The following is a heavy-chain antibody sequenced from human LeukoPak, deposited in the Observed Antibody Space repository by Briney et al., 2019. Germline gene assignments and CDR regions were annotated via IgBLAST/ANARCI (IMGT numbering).Heavy chain of an antibody. V-gene: IGHV1-2*04. D-gene: IGHD2-15*01. Sequence: GASVKVSCKPSGYTLTGYYMHWVRQAPGQGREWMGWINPKSGGTNYAQKLQGWVTMTRDTSISTAYMELSRLRSDDTAVYYCAVGYCSGGSCYSLGYWGQGTLVTVSS. J-gene: IGHJ4*02. CDR3: AVGYCSGGSCYSLGY. CDR1: GYTLTGYY. CDR2: INPKSGGT.